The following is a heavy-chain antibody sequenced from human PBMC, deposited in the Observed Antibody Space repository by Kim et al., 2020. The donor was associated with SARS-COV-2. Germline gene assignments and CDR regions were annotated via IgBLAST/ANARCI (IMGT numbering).Heavy chain of an antibody. J-gene: IGHJ4*02. CDR1: GYTFTSYG. V-gene: IGHV1-18*01. D-gene: IGHD3-10*01. CDR2: ISAYNGNT. CDR3: ARELGSSGSYYNPSGIDY. Sequence: ASVKVSCKASGYTFTSYGISWVRQAPGQGLEWMGWISAYNGNTNYAQKLQGRVTMTTDTSTSTAYMELRSLRSDDTAVFYCARELGSSGSYYNPSGIDYWGQGTLVTVSS.